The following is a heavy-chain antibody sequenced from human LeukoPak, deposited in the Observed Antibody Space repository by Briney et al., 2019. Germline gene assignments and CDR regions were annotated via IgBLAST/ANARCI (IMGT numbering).Heavy chain of an antibody. CDR3: ARDRGNTY. D-gene: IGHD3-10*01. CDR2: ISNSGTT. V-gene: IGHV4-59*01. Sequence: SETLSLTCTVSGDSISSYYWSWIRQPPGKGLEWIGYISNSGTTNYNPSLKSRVTISVDPSKNQFSLKLSSVTAADTAVYYCARDRGNTYWGQGTLVTVSS. J-gene: IGHJ4*02. CDR1: GDSISSYY.